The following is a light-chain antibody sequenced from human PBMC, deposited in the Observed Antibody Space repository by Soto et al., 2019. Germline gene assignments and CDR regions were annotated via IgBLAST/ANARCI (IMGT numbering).Light chain of an antibody. Sequence: DIQMTQSPSTLSAAVGDRGTSTCGASQSISSRFACYQQKPGKAPKLLTYDASSLQSGVPSRFSGSGSGTEFTLTISSLQPDDFATYYCQQYNSYSQTFGQGTKVDI. J-gene: IGKJ1*01. CDR2: DAS. CDR1: QSISSR. V-gene: IGKV1-5*01. CDR3: QQYNSYSQT.